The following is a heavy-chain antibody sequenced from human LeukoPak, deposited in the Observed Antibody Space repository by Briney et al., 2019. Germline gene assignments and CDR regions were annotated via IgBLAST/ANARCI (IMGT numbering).Heavy chain of an antibody. D-gene: IGHD3-10*01. Sequence: SETLSLTCTVSGXSIRSYYWSWIRQPPGKGLEWIGYIYNSGSTNYNPSLKSRVTMSVDTSKNQFSLKLSSVTAADTAVYYCASSYGSGTYHYFAYWGQGNLVTVSS. CDR2: IYNSGST. CDR1: GXSIRSYY. CDR3: ASSYGSGTYHYFAY. V-gene: IGHV4-59*01. J-gene: IGHJ4*02.